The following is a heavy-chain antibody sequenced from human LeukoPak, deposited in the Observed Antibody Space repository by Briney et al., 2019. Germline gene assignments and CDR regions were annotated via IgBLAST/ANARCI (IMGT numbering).Heavy chain of an antibody. V-gene: IGHV3-15*01. J-gene: IGHJ5*02. CDR3: TTDADNWDDGGWFDP. Sequence: SGGSLRLSCAASGFIFSNSWMSWVRQAPGKGLEWVCRIKSKVAGGTIDYSATVKGRFTISRDDSKNTLYLQMNSLKTEDTGMYYCTTDADNWDDGGWFDPWGQGSLVTVSS. CDR1: GFIFSNSW. D-gene: IGHD1-1*01. CDR2: IKSKVAGGTI.